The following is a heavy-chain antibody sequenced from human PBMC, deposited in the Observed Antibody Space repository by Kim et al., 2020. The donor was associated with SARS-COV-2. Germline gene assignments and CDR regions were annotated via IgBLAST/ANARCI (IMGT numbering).Heavy chain of an antibody. CDR3: AKDMGSRGVGATPEY. CDR1: GFTLSSYA. D-gene: IGHD3-3*01. Sequence: GGSLRHSCAASGFTLSSYAMTWVRQAPGMGLEWVSSISASGDSTYSADSVKGRFTVSTDNSKNTLYLQMTSLRVEDTAIYYCAKDMGSRGVGATPEYWGQGTLVTVSS. J-gene: IGHJ4*02. V-gene: IGHV3-23*01. CDR2: ISASGDST.